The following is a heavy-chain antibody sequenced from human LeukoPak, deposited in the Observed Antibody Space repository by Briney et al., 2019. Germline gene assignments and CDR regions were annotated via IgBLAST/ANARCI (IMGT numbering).Heavy chain of an antibody. D-gene: IGHD3-16*01. CDR1: GGSISSSSYY. V-gene: IGHV4-39*01. J-gene: IGHJ4*02. CDR2: IYYSGST. Sequence: SETLSLTCTVSGGSISSSSYYWGWIRQPPGKGLEWIGSIYYSGSTYYNPSLKSRVTISVDTSKNQFSLKLSSVTAADRAVYYCASPRPLDYDYVWGSYFVMWGQGTLVTVSS. CDR3: ASPRPLDYDYVWGSYFVM.